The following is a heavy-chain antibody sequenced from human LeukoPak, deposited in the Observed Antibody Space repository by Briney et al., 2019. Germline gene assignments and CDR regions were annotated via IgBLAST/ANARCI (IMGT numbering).Heavy chain of an antibody. CDR1: GYTFTSYY. V-gene: IGHV1-46*01. Sequence: ASVKVSCKASGYTFTSYYMHWVRQAPGQGLEWMGIINPSGGSTSYAQKFRGRVTMTRDMSTSTVYMELSSLRSEDTAVYYCARAEPYYDTQGSWFDPWGQGTLVTVSS. J-gene: IGHJ5*02. D-gene: IGHD3-22*01. CDR2: INPSGGST. CDR3: ARAEPYYDTQGSWFDP.